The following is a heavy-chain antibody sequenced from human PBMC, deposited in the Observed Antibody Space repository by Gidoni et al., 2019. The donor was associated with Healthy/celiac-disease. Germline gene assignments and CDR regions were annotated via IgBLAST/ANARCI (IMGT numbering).Heavy chain of an antibody. J-gene: IGHJ4*02. V-gene: IGHV3-33*01. Sequence: QVQLVESGGGVVQPGKSLRLSCAASGFTFSSYGMHWVRQAPGKGLGWVAVIWYDGSNKYYADPVKGRFTISRDNSKNTLYLQMNSLRAEDTAVYYCARDQDSSGYYYAYWGQGTLVTVSS. CDR3: ARDQDSSGYYYAY. D-gene: IGHD3-22*01. CDR1: GFTFSSYG. CDR2: IWYDGSNK.